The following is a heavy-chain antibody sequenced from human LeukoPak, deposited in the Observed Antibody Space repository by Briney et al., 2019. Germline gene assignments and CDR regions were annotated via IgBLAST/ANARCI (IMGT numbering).Heavy chain of an antibody. D-gene: IGHD5-12*01. CDR1: GGSISSYY. CDR2: ISDSGST. CDR3: ARRGRAARKYGGYDYWYFDY. V-gene: IGHV4-59*08. J-gene: IGHJ4*02. Sequence: SETLSLTCTVSGGSISSYYWSWVRQPPGKGLEWIGYISDSGSTNYNPSLKSRVSISVDTSKNRFSLKLSSVTAADTAVYYCARRGRAARKYGGYDYWYFDYWGQGTLVTVSS.